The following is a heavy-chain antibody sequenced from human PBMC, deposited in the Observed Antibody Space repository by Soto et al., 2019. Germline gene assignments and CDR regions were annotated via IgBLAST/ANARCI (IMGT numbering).Heavy chain of an antibody. D-gene: IGHD6-19*01. V-gene: IGHV4-34*01. CDR1: GGSFSGYY. CDR3: ARSGWYGSWFDP. CDR2: INHSGST. J-gene: IGHJ5*02. Sequence: LSLTCAVYGGSFSGYYWGWIRQPPGKGLEWIGEINHSGSTNYNPSLKSRVTISVDTSKNQFSPKLSSVTAADTAVYYCARSGWYGSWFDPWGQGTLVTVSS.